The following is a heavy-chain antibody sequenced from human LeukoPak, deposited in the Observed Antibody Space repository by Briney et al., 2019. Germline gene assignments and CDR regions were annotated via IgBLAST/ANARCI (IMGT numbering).Heavy chain of an antibody. CDR1: GGTFSSYA. CDR2: IIPIFGTA. CDR3: ASTTTIAVAGNFDY. D-gene: IGHD6-19*01. Sequence: SAKVSCKASGGTFSSYAISWVRQAPGQGLEWMGGIIPIFGTANYAQKFQGRVTITADESTSTAYMELSSLRSEDTAVYYCASTTTIAVAGNFDYWGQGTLVTVSS. J-gene: IGHJ4*02. V-gene: IGHV1-69*13.